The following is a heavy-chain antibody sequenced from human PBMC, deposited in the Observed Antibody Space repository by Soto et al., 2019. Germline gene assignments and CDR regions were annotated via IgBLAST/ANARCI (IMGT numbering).Heavy chain of an antibody. Sequence: WGSLRLSCAASGFTFSSYWMHWVRQAPGKGLVWVSRINSDGSSTSYADSVKGRFTISRDNAKNTLYLQMNSLRAEDTAVYYCARGGPLRYFDWSPDYWGQGTLVTVSS. CDR3: ARGGPLRYFDWSPDY. V-gene: IGHV3-74*01. CDR2: INSDGSST. CDR1: GFTFSSYW. D-gene: IGHD3-9*01. J-gene: IGHJ4*02.